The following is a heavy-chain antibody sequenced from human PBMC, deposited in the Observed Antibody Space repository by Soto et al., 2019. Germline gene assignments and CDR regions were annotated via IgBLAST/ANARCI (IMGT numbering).Heavy chain of an antibody. CDR2: INPNSGGT. D-gene: IGHD1-7*01. V-gene: IGHV1-2*02. CDR3: ARDPSYNWNSYYYYGMDV. CDR1: GYTFTGYY. Sequence: RASVKVSCKASGYTFTGYYMHWVRQAPGQGLEWMGWINPNSGGTNYAQKFQGRVTMTRDTTISTAYMELSRLRSDDTAVYYCARDPSYNWNSYYYYGMDVWGQGTTVTVSS. J-gene: IGHJ6*02.